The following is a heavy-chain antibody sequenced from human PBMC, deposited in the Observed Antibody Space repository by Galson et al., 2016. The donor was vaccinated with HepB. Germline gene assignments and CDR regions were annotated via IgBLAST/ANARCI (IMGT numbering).Heavy chain of an antibody. CDR2: AYYRSKWYN. CDR3: GRGYARGIDY. J-gene: IGHJ4*02. Sequence: CAISGDSVSSNSAAWNWIRQSPSRGLEWLGRAYYRSKWYNDYPVSVKGRIIINPDTSKNQFSLQLKSVTPEDTAVYYCGRGYARGIDYWGQGILVTVSS. V-gene: IGHV6-1*01. D-gene: IGHD5-12*01. CDR1: GDSVSSNSAA.